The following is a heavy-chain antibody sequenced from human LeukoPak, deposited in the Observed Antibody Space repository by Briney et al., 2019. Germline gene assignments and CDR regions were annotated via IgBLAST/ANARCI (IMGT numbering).Heavy chain of an antibody. CDR2: ISGSGGST. Sequence: GGSLRLSCAASGFTFSSYAMTWVRQAPGKGLEWVSGISGSGGSTYYADSVKGRFTISRDNSKNTLYLQMNSLRAEDTAVYYCAKSMGAIDHDYWGQGTLVTVSS. J-gene: IGHJ4*02. CDR3: AKSMGAIDHDY. V-gene: IGHV3-23*01. CDR1: GFTFSSYA. D-gene: IGHD1-26*01.